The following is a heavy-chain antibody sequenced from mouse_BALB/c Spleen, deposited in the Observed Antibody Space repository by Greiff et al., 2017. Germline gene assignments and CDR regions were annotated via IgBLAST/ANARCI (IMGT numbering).Heavy chain of an antibody. Sequence: EVKVVESGGGLVQPGGSRKLSCAASGFTFSSFGMHWVRQAPEKGLEWVAYISSGSSTIYYADTVKGRFTISRDNPKNTLFLQMTSLRSEDTAMYYCARYGHYYTMDSWGQGASETVSS. CDR1: GFTFSSFG. D-gene: IGHD1-1*02. V-gene: IGHV5-17*02. CDR3: ARYGHYYTMDS. J-gene: IGHJ4*01. CDR2: ISSGSSTI.